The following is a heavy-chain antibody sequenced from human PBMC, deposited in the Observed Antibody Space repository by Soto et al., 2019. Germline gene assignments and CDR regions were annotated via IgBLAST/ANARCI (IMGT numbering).Heavy chain of an antibody. CDR3: ARAAPRYCSGGSCYSGRDY. J-gene: IGHJ4*02. V-gene: IGHV4-30-4*01. CDR1: GGSISSGNYY. CDR2: IYYSGST. Sequence: PSETLSLTCTVSGGSISSGNYYWSWIRQPPGKGLEWIGYIYYSGSTNYNPSLKSRVTISVDTSKNQFSLKLSSVTAADTAVYYCARAAPRYCSGGSCYSGRDYWDQGTLVTVSS. D-gene: IGHD2-15*01.